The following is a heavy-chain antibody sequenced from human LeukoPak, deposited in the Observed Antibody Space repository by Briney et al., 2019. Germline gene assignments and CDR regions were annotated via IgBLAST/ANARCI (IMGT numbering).Heavy chain of an antibody. V-gene: IGHV1-46*01. CDR3: ARVHCSGGSCYGEVFDY. D-gene: IGHD2-15*01. CDR2: INPSDGST. Sequence: ASVKVSCKASGYTFTRYYVHWVRRAPGQGVEWMGIINPSDGSTSYAQKFQGRVTMTRDTSTRKVYMEVSRLTSEDPAVYYCARVHCSGGSCYGEVFDYWGQGTLVTVSS. CDR1: GYTFTRYY. J-gene: IGHJ4*02.